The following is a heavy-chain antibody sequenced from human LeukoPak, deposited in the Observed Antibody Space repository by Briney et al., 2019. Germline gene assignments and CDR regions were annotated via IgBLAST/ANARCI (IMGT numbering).Heavy chain of an antibody. CDR3: AKGQGGYDPYYYGMDV. CDR1: GFTFDDYA. J-gene: IGHJ6*02. V-gene: IGHV3-9*01. CDR2: ISWNSGSI. Sequence: GRSLRLSCAASGFTFDDYAMHWVRQAPGKGLEWVSGISWNSGSIGYADSVKGRFTISRDNAKNSLYLQMNSLRAEDTALYYCAKGQGGYDPYYYGMDVWGQGTTVTVSS. D-gene: IGHD5-12*01.